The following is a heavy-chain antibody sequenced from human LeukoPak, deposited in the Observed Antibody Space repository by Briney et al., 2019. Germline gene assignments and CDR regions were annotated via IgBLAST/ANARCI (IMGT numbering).Heavy chain of an antibody. J-gene: IGHJ6*03. CDR2: INPNSGGT. CDR3: ARGSGRGVRGYYYMDV. Sequence: ASVKVSCKASGGTFSSYLISWVRQAPGQGLEWMGWINPNSGGTNYAQKFQGRVTMTRNTSISTAYMELSSLRSEDTAVYYCARGSGRGVRGYYYMDVWGKGTTVTISS. CDR1: GGTFSSYL. D-gene: IGHD3-10*01. V-gene: IGHV1-8*01.